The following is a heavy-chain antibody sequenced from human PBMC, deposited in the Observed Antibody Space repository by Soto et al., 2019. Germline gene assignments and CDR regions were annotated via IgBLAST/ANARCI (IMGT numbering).Heavy chain of an antibody. CDR3: ARATQYCSGGSCYSDWYFDL. CDR2: MNPNSGNT. D-gene: IGHD2-15*01. V-gene: IGHV1-8*01. J-gene: IGHJ2*01. Sequence: QVQLVQSGAEVKKPGASVKVSCKASGYTFTSYDINWVRQATGQGLEWMGWMNPNSGNTGYAQKFQGRVTMTRNTSISTAYMELSSLRSEDTAVYYCARATQYCSGGSCYSDWYFDLWDRGTLVTVSS. CDR1: GYTFTSYD.